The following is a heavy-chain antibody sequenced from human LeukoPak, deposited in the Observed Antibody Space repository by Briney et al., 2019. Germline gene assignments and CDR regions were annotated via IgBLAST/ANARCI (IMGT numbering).Heavy chain of an antibody. CDR3: ARHTYDFWSGYPIVYWFDP. CDR2: INHSGST. J-gene: IGHJ5*02. Sequence: SETLSLTCAVYGGSFSDYYWSWIRQPPGKGLEWIGEINHSGSTNYNPSLKSRVTISVDTSKNQFSLKLSSVTAADTAVYYCARHTYDFWSGYPIVYWFDPWGQGTLVTVSS. D-gene: IGHD3-3*01. V-gene: IGHV4-34*01. CDR1: GGSFSDYY.